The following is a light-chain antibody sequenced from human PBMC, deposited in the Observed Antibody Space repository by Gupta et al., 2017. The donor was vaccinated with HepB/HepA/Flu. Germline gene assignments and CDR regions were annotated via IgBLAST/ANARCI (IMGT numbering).Light chain of an antibody. J-gene: IGLJ1*01. Sequence: QSALTQPASVSGSPGQSITISCTGTSSDVGGYNYVSWYQQHPGKAPKLMIYDVSHRPSGVSDRFSGSKSGNTASLTISGLQAEDGADYYCSSYTTSSTLVFGTGTKVTVL. V-gene: IGLV2-14*03. CDR1: SSDVGGYNY. CDR2: DVS. CDR3: SSYTTSSTLV.